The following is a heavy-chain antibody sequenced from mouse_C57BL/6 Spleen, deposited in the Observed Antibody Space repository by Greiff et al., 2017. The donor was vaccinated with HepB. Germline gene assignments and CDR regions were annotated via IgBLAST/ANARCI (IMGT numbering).Heavy chain of an antibody. CDR3: ARDYYGNYNYAMDY. J-gene: IGHJ4*01. CDR2: IYPGDGDT. V-gene: IGHV1-82*01. Sequence: VKLMESGPELVKPGASVKISCKASGYAFSSSWMNWVKQRPGKGLEWIGRIYPGDGDTNYNGKFKGKATLTADKSSSTAYMQLSSLTSEDSAVYFCARDYYGNYNYAMDYWGQGTSVTVSS. CDR1: GYAFSSSW. D-gene: IGHD2-1*01.